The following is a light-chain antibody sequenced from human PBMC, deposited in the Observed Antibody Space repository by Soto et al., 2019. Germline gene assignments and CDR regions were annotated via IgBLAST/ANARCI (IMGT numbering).Light chain of an antibody. Sequence: DIQMTQSPSTLSASVGDRVTITCRASQSISSWLAWYQQKPGKAPNLVIYKASSLESGVPSRFSGSGSGTEFTLTISSLQPDDFATYYCQQYNSYPLTFGGVSKVEI. J-gene: IGKJ4*01. V-gene: IGKV1-5*03. CDR1: QSISSW. CDR2: KAS. CDR3: QQYNSYPLT.